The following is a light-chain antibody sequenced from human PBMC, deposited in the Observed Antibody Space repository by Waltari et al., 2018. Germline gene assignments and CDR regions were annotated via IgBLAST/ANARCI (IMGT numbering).Light chain of an antibody. CDR3: MQATHWPWT. V-gene: IGKV2-30*02. CDR1: QSLLHRDGNTY. CDR2: MFS. J-gene: IGKJ1*01. Sequence: QSLLHRDGNTYLNWFQQRPSQSPRRLIYMFSNRDSGVPDRFSGSWSGTDFTLKISRVEAEDVGVYFCMQATHWPWTFGQGTKVEIK.